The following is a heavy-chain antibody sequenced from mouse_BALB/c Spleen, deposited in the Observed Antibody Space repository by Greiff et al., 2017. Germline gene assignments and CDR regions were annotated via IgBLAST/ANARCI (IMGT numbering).Heavy chain of an antibody. Sequence: VQLQQSGAELVKPGASVKLSCTASGFKIKDTYMHWVKQRPEQGLEWIGRIDPANGNTKYDPKFQGKATITADTSSNTAYLQLSSLTSEDTAVYYCARDAMDYWGQGTSVTVSS. V-gene: IGHV14-3*02. CDR2: IDPANGNT. J-gene: IGHJ4*01. CDR1: GFKIKDTY. CDR3: ARDAMDY.